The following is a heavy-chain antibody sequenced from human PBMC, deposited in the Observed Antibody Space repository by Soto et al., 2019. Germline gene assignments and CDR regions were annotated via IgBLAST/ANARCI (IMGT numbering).Heavy chain of an antibody. V-gene: IGHV4-59*01. CDR1: GGSMSHYH. J-gene: IGHJ4*02. CDR3: ARTGYGAHFDS. D-gene: IGHD5-18*01. Sequence: QVQLQESGPGLVKPSETLSLTCTVSGGSMSHYHWCLIRQSPGKGLEFIGYTHDSGIINYNPSLMGRVAISLDASKNQFSLKLTSVTAADTALYYCARTGYGAHFDSWGRGTLVTVSS. CDR2: THDSGII.